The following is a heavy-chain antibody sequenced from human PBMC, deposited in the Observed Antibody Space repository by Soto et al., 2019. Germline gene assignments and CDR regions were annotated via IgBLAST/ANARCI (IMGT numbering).Heavy chain of an antibody. J-gene: IGHJ6*03. CDR3: ATLKKGGGYCSSTSCYDHYYYMDV. V-gene: IGHV1-8*01. CDR1: GYTYTSYD. Sequence: ALVQVSCKTSGYTYTSYDMKWVRKTTRQGLEWMGWMNPNSGNTGYAQKFQGRVTMTRNTSIRTAYMELSSLRSEDTAVYYCATLKKGGGYCSSTSCYDHYYYMDVWGKGTTVTVSS. D-gene: IGHD2-2*01. CDR2: MNPNSGNT.